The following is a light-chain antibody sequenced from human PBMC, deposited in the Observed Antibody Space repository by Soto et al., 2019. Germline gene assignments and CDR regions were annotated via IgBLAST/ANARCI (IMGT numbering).Light chain of an antibody. CDR2: GAS. CDR1: QSVSSK. Sequence: EIVMTQSPATLSVAPGERATLPCRASQSVSSKVAWYQQKPGQAPRLLIYGASTRATGIPARFSGSGSGTEFTLTISSLQSEDFAVYHCQQYNNWLTFGGGTKVEIK. J-gene: IGKJ4*01. V-gene: IGKV3-15*01. CDR3: QQYNNWLT.